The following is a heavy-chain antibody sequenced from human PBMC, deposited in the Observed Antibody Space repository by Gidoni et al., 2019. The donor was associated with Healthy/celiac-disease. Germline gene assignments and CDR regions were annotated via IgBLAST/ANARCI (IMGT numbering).Heavy chain of an antibody. CDR3: ARGLVCSGGSCYSGYYYGMDV. J-gene: IGHJ6*02. CDR1: GYTFPSDD. Sequence: QVQLVQSGAEVKKPVASVKVSCKASGYTFPSDDVNGVRQATGQGLEWMGWMNPNSGNTGYAQKFQGRVTMTRNTSISTAYLALSSLSSADTAVYYCARGLVCSGGSCYSGYYYGMDVWGQGTTVTVSS. V-gene: IGHV1-8*01. CDR2: MNPNSGNT. D-gene: IGHD2-15*01.